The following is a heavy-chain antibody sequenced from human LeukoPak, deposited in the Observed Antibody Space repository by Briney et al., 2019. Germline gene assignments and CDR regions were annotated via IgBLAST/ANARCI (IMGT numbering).Heavy chain of an antibody. CDR1: GFTFSSYA. CDR2: ISGSGGST. J-gene: IGHJ4*02. V-gene: IGHV3-23*01. Sequence: PGGSLRLSCAASGFTFSSYAMSWVRQAPGKGLEWVSAISGSGGSTYYADSVKGRFTISRDNSKNTLYLQMNSLRAEDTAVYYCAKAAGSGWYEGYYFDYWGQGTLVTVS. CDR3: AKAAGSGWYEGYYFDY. D-gene: IGHD6-19*01.